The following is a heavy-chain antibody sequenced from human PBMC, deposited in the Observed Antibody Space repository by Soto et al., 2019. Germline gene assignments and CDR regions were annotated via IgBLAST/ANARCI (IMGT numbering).Heavy chain of an antibody. V-gene: IGHV3-30-3*01. Sequence: GGSLRLSCAASGFTFSSYAMHWVRQAPGKGLEWVAVISYDGSNKYYADSVKGRFTISRDNSKNTLYLQMNSLRAEDTAVYYCARDRWNRPAPSYYYYGMDVWGQGTTVTVSS. D-gene: IGHD1-1*01. CDR2: ISYDGSNK. CDR3: ARDRWNRPAPSYYYYGMDV. J-gene: IGHJ6*02. CDR1: GFTFSSYA.